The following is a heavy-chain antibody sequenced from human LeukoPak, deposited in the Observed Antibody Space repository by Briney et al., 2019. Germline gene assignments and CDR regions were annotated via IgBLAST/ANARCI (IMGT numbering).Heavy chain of an antibody. CDR1: GFTFNNYA. Sequence: GGSLRLSCAASGFTFNNYAMSWVRQAPVRGLEWVSSLRGNGDTFYADSVKGRFTLSRDDSRNTVYLQLNNLRVEDTAVYYCAKAIGVSNADAVWWGQGPLVTVSS. V-gene: IGHV3-23*01. CDR3: AKAIGVSNADAVW. D-gene: IGHD3-16*01. J-gene: IGHJ4*02. CDR2: LRGNGDT.